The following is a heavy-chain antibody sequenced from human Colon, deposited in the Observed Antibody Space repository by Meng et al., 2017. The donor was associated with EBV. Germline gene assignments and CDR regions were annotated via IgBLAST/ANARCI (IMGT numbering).Heavy chain of an antibody. CDR1: GYTFTRYP. V-gene: IGHV7-4-1*02. Sequence: QVQLVQSGSGCKKPGASVKVSCKASGYTFTRYPMNWVRQAPGQGLEWMGWISTYTGNPTYAQGFTGRFVFSVDTSVSTAYLQISSLKAEDTAVYYCGTLKYTSGFYGPAYWGQGALVTVSS. J-gene: IGHJ4*02. CDR3: GTLKYTSGFYGPAY. CDR2: ISTYTGNP. D-gene: IGHD6-19*01.